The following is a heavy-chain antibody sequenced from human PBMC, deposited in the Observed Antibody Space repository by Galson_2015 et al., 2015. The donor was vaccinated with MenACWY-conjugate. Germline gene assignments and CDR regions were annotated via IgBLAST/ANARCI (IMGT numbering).Heavy chain of an antibody. J-gene: IGHJ4*02. CDR3: AKGLRPFLEWLTYDFDY. D-gene: IGHD3-3*02. V-gene: IGHV3-23*01. Sequence: SLRLSCAASGFTFSSYAMSWVRQAPGKGLEWVSAISGSGGSTYYADSVKGRFTISRDNSKNTLYLQMNSLRAEDTAVYYCAKGLRPFLEWLTYDFDYWGQGTLVTVSS. CDR2: ISGSGGST. CDR1: GFTFSSYA.